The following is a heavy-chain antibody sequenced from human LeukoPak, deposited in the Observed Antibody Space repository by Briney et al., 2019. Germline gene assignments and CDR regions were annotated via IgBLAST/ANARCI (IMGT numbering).Heavy chain of an antibody. J-gene: IGHJ3*02. Sequence: QPGRSLRLSCAASGFTFSSYGMHWVRQAPGKGLEWVAVIWYDGSNKYYADSVKGRFTISRDNPKNSLYLQMNSLRAEDTAVYYCARVVVGSDGFDIWGQGTMVTVSS. V-gene: IGHV3-33*01. D-gene: IGHD2-15*01. CDR1: GFTFSSYG. CDR2: IWYDGSNK. CDR3: ARVVVGSDGFDI.